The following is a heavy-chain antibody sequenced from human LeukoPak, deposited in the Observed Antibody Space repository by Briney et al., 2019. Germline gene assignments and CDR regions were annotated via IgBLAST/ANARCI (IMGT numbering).Heavy chain of an antibody. Sequence: GGSLRLSCAASGFTFSSYAMHWVRQAPGKGLEWVAVISYDGSNKYYTDSVKGRFTISRDNSKNTLYLQMNSLRAEDTAVYYCAKDRSRKVVVAATGAYFDYWGQGTLVTVSS. V-gene: IGHV3-30*04. J-gene: IGHJ4*02. CDR1: GFTFSSYA. D-gene: IGHD2-15*01. CDR2: ISYDGSNK. CDR3: AKDRSRKVVVAATGAYFDY.